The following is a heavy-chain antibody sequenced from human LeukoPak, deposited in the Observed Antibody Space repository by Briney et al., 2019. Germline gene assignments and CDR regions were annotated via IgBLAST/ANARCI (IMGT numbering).Heavy chain of an antibody. CDR2: ISGSGGST. D-gene: IGHD3-10*01. J-gene: IGHJ5*02. CDR3: AKDTDYYGSGSRLHP. CDR1: GFTFSSYA. Sequence: GGSLRLSCAASGFTFSSYAMSWVRQAPGKGLEWVSAISGSGGSTYYADSVKGRFTISRDNSKNTLYLQMNSLRAEDTAVYYCAKDTDYYGSGSRLHPWGQGTLVTVSS. V-gene: IGHV3-23*01.